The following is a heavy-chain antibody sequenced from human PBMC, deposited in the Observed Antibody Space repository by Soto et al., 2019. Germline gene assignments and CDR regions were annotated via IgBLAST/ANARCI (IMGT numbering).Heavy chain of an antibody. J-gene: IGHJ4*02. D-gene: IGHD1-26*01. CDR3: AKDRFGIVGPVDY. CDR2: ISGSGGNT. Sequence: EVQLLESGGDLVQPGGSLRLSCAASGLIFSDYAMSWVRQAPGKGLECVACISGSGGNTFYADSVKGGFTISRDNSKNTLSLHMNSLRVDDTAVYFCAKDRFGIVGPVDYWGQGTLVTVSS. V-gene: IGHV3-23*01. CDR1: GLIFSDYA.